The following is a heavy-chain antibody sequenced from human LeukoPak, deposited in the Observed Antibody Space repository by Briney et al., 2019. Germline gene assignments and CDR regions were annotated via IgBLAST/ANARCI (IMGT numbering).Heavy chain of an antibody. J-gene: IGHJ2*01. CDR3: AKDRGTAGISDWYFDL. V-gene: IGHV3-23*01. CDR1: GFIFSKYG. Sequence: GGSLRLSCAVSGFIFSKYGMTWLRQAPGKGLEWVSAISGSGGSTYYADSVKGRFTISRDNSKNTLYLQMNSLRAEDTAVYYCAKDRGTAGISDWYFDLWGRGTLVTVSS. CDR2: ISGSGGST. D-gene: IGHD6-13*01.